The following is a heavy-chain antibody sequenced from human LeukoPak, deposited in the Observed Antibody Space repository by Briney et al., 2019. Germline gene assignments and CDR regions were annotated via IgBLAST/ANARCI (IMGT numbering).Heavy chain of an antibody. CDR1: GYSFTYYW. J-gene: IGHJ6*03. V-gene: IGHV5-51*01. D-gene: IGHD3-22*01. CDR2: IYPGDSHT. Sequence: GESLKISCTGSGYSFTYYWIGWVRQMPGKGLEWMGNIYPGDSHTKYSPSFQGPTMSSAAMSNRTAYLQWPSLTASDTGMYYCARLHDSSGYYSHDFSYYMDVWSKGTTVTVSS. CDR3: ARLHDSSGYYSHDFSYYMDV.